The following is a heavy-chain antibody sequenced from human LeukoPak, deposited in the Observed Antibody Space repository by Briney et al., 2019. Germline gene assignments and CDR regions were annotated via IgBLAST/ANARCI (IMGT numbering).Heavy chain of an antibody. V-gene: IGHV4-39*07. J-gene: IGHJ6*03. D-gene: IGHD3-3*01. CDR3: ARVIFGVVRDYYYYMDV. CDR1: GGSISSSSYY. CDR2: IYYSGST. Sequence: SETLSLTCTVSGGSISSSSYYWGWIRQPPGKGLEWIGSIYYSGSTYYNPSLKSRVTISVDTSKNQFSLKLSSVTAADTAVYYCARVIFGVVRDYYYYMDVWGKGTTVTVSS.